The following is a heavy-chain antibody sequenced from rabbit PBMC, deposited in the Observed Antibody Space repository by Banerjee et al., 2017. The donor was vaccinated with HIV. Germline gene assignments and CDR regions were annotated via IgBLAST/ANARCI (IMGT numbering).Heavy chain of an antibody. CDR2: THTGDGST. CDR1: GFSFSSNV. D-gene: IGHD8-1*01. CDR3: ARAGSSYYMDLKL. Sequence: QEQLEESGGDLVKPGASLTLTCTASGFSFSSNVVCWVRQAPGKGLEWIGCTHTGDGSTYYASWAKGRFTISKTSSTTVTLQLNSLTAADTATYFCARAGSSYYMDLKLWGQGTLVTVS. V-gene: IGHV1S45*01. J-gene: IGHJ3*01.